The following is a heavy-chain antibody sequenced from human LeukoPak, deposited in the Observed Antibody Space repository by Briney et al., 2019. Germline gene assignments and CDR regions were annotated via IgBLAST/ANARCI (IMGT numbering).Heavy chain of an antibody. D-gene: IGHD3-9*01. V-gene: IGHV1-2*02. Sequence: ASVKVSCKASGYTFTGYYMHWVRQAPGQGLEWMGWINPNSGGTNYAQKFQGRVTMTRDTSISTAYMELSRLRSEDTAVYYCARGPLSDYDILTGSRTYYYYYMDVWGKGTTVTISS. CDR1: GYTFTGYY. J-gene: IGHJ6*03. CDR3: ARGPLSDYDILTGSRTYYYYYMDV. CDR2: INPNSGGT.